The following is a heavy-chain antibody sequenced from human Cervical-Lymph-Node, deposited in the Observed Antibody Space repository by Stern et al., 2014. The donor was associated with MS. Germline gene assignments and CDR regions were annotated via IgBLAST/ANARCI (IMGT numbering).Heavy chain of an antibody. V-gene: IGHV2-5*02. J-gene: IGHJ4*02. Sequence: QVTLKESGPTLVKPTQTVTLTCTLSGFSVATAGVGVGWIRQHPGKALEWLALIYWGDDKLYSPSLKNRLTIIKDTSKNQVVLTMTNVDPVDTATYYCAHSRVKYCRGGTCYSSLFDYWGQGTLVTVSS. D-gene: IGHD2-15*01. CDR3: AHSRVKYCRGGTCYSSLFDY. CDR2: IYWGDDK. CDR1: GFSVATAGVG.